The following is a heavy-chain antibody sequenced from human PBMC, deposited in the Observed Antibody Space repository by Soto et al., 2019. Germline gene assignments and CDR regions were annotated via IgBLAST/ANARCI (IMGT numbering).Heavy chain of an antibody. CDR1: GFTFATYT. D-gene: IGHD5-12*01. V-gene: IGHV3-23*01. CDR3: AKDARPDGYGALDY. CDR2: IYGSGDST. J-gene: IGHJ4*02. Sequence: QLLESGGGLVQPGGSLRLSCAASGFTFATYTMNWVRQAPGKGLEWVSGIYGSGDSTFYADSVKGRCTISRDNSKNTLYLHMNSLRAEDTAVYYCAKDARPDGYGALDYWGQGTLVTVSS.